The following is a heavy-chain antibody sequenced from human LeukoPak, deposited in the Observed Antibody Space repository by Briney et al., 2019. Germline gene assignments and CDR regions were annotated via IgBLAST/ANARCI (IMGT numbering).Heavy chain of an antibody. J-gene: IGHJ4*02. CDR3: ARSGYYYVFDY. Sequence: SETLSLTCTVSGYSISSGYYWGWIRQPPGKGLEWIGSIYHSGSTYYNPSLKSRVTISVDTPKNQFSLKLSSVTAADTAVYYCARSGYYYVFDYWGQGTLVTVSS. CDR1: GYSISSGYY. D-gene: IGHD3-22*01. V-gene: IGHV4-38-2*02. CDR2: IYHSGST.